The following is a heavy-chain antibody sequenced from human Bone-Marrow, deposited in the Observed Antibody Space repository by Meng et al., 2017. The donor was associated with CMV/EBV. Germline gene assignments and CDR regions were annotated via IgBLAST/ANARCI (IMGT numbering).Heavy chain of an antibody. Sequence: SETLSLTCTVSGGSISSSSYYWGWIRQPPGKGLEWIGSIYYSGSTYYNPSLKSRVTISVDTSKNQFSLKLSSVTAADTAIYYCARATGSFGNYAYWGQGILVTVSS. CDR3: ARATGSFGNYAY. D-gene: IGHD4-11*01. V-gene: IGHV4-39*07. J-gene: IGHJ4*02. CDR1: GGSISSSSYY. CDR2: IYYSGST.